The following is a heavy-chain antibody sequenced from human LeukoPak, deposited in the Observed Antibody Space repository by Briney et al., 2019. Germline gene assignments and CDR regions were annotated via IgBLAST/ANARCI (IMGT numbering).Heavy chain of an antibody. V-gene: IGHV3-21*01. CDR2: ISSSSSYI. CDR1: GFTFSSHS. D-gene: IGHD3-3*01. J-gene: IGHJ6*02. CDR3: ARDLGDSWSGYSVLYYYYGMDV. Sequence: GGSLRLSCAASGFTFSSHSMNWVRQAPGKGLEWVSSISSSSSYIYYADSVKGRFTISRDNARNSLYLQMNSLRAEDTAVYYCARDLGDSWSGYSVLYYYYGMDVWGQGTTVTVSS.